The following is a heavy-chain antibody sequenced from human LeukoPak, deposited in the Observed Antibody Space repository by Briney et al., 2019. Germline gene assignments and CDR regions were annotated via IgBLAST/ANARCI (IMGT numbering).Heavy chain of an antibody. Sequence: ASVKVSCKASGYTFTGYYMYWVRQAPGQGLEWMGRINPNSGGTNYAQKFQGRVTMTRDTSISTAYMELSRLRSDDTAVYYCARSSTYYYDSSGYYTIDYWGQGTLVTVSS. CDR2: INPNSGGT. CDR3: ARSSTYYYDSSGYYTIDY. J-gene: IGHJ4*02. V-gene: IGHV1-2*06. D-gene: IGHD3-22*01. CDR1: GYTFTGYY.